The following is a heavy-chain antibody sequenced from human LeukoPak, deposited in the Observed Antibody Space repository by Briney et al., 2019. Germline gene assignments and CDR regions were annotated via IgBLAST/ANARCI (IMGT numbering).Heavy chain of an antibody. Sequence: GGSLRLSCAASGFTFSSYWMSWVRQAPGKGLEWVANIKKDGSEKYYVDSVKGRFTISRDNAKNSLYLQMNSLRAEDTAVYYCAREEGYSNYPPLLWGQGTLVTVSS. D-gene: IGHD4-11*01. J-gene: IGHJ4*02. CDR2: IKKDGSEK. CDR1: GFTFSSYW. CDR3: AREEGYSNYPPLL. V-gene: IGHV3-7*01.